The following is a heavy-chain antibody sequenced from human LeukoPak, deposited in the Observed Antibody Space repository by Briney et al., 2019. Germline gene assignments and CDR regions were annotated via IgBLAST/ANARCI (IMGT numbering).Heavy chain of an antibody. CDR2: INPNSGGT. V-gene: IGHV1-2*02. Sequence: ASVKVSCKASGYTFTGYYMHWVRQAPGQGLEWMGWINPNSGGTNYAQKFQGRVTMTRDTSISTAYMELSRLRSDDTAVYYCARVGDYDILTGHFDYWGQETLVTVSS. D-gene: IGHD3-9*01. CDR3: ARVGDYDILTGHFDY. J-gene: IGHJ4*02. CDR1: GYTFTGYY.